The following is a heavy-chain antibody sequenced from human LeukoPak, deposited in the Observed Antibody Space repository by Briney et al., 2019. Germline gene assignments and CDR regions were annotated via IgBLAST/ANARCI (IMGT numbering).Heavy chain of an antibody. CDR1: GGSISSYY. J-gene: IGHJ5*02. CDR3: CRGYCSGGSCPGGWFDP. D-gene: IGHD2-15*01. Sequence: SETLSLTCTVSGGSISSYYWSWVRQPAGKGVEWIGRIYRRGSTNYNPSLKSRVTMSVATSKNQFSLKLSSVTAADTAVYYCCRGYCSGGSCPGGWFDPWGQGTLVTVSS. CDR2: IYRRGST. V-gene: IGHV4-4*07.